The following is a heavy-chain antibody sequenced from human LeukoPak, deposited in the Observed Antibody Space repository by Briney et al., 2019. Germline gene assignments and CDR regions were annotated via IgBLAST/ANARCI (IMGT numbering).Heavy chain of an antibody. CDR2: ISWNSGSI. J-gene: IGHJ4*02. CDR1: GFTFDDYA. CDR3: AKDIWGSTSVGSFDY. Sequence: GRSLRLSCAASGFTFDDYAMHWVRQAPGKGLEWVSGISWNSGSIGYADSVKGRFTISRDNAKNSLYLQMNSLRAEDTALYYCAKDIWGSTSVGSFDYWGQGTLVTVSS. V-gene: IGHV3-9*01. D-gene: IGHD2-2*01.